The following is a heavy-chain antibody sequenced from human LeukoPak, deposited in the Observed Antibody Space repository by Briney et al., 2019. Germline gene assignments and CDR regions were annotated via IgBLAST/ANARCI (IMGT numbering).Heavy chain of an antibody. D-gene: IGHD6-13*01. V-gene: IGHV4-34*01. Sequence: PSETLSLTCAVYGGSFSGYYWSWIRQPPGKGLEWIGEINHSGSTNYNPSLKSRVTISVYTSKNQFSLKLSSVTAADTAVYYCATLGYSSIQNFDYWGQGTLVTVSS. J-gene: IGHJ4*02. CDR2: INHSGST. CDR1: GGSFSGYY. CDR3: ATLGYSSIQNFDY.